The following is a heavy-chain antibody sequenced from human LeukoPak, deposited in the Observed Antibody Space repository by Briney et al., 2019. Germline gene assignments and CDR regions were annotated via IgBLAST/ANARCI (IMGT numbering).Heavy chain of an antibody. Sequence: SETLSLTCTVSGGSISSSSYYWGWIRQPPGKGLEWIGSIYYSGSTYYNPSLKSRVTISVDTSKNQFSLKLSSVTAADTAVYYWARDGGHILTGYYAYWGQGTLVTVSS. CDR3: ARDGGHILTGYYAY. CDR2: IYYSGST. J-gene: IGHJ4*02. D-gene: IGHD3-9*01. V-gene: IGHV4-39*07. CDR1: GGSISSSSYY.